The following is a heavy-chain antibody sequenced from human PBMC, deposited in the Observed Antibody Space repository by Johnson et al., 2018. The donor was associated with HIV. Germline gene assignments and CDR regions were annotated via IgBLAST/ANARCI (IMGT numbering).Heavy chain of an antibody. CDR2: ISYDGSNK. D-gene: IGHD2-2*01. CDR1: GFTFTNYA. J-gene: IGHJ3*02. Sequence: QVQLVESGGGVVQPGRSLRLSCAASGFTFTNYAMYWVRQAPGKGLEWVAVISYDGSNKYYADSVKGRFTISRDNSKNTLYLQMNSLRAEDTAVYYCARLYCSSTSCYEGGGDAFDIWGQGTMVTVSS. V-gene: IGHV3-30-3*01. CDR3: ARLYCSSTSCYEGGGDAFDI.